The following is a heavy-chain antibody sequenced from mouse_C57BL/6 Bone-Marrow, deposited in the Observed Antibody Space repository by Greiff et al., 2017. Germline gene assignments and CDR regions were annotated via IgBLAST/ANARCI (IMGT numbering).Heavy chain of an antibody. D-gene: IGHD2-5*01. Sequence: DVQLQESGPGLVKPSQSLSLTCSVTGYSITSGYYWNWIRQFPGNKLEWMGYISYDGSNNYNPSLKNRISITRDTSKNQFFLKLNSVTTEDTATYYCAYSNYYAMDYWGQGTSVTVSS. CDR1: GYSITSGYY. J-gene: IGHJ4*01. CDR2: ISYDGSN. V-gene: IGHV3-6*01. CDR3: AYSNYYAMDY.